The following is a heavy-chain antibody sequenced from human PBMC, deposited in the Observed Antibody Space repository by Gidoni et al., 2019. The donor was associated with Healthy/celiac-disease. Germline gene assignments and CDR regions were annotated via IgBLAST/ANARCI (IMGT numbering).Heavy chain of an antibody. CDR1: GYTFTSYD. Sequence: QVQLVQSGAEVKKPGASVKVSCKASGYTFTSYDINWVRQATGQGLDWMGWMNPNMGNTGYAQNFQGRVTRTRNTSIRTANMELRSLRSEDTAVYYGGRGGWFGEFWYFDLWGRGTRVTVSS. CDR2: MNPNMGNT. J-gene: IGHJ2*01. CDR3: GRGGWFGEFWYFDL. D-gene: IGHD3-10*01. V-gene: IGHV1-8*01.